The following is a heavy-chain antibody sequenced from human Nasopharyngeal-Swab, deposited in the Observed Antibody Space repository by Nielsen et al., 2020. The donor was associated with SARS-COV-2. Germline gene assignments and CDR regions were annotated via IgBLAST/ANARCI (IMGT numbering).Heavy chain of an antibody. CDR2: ISGSGGST. Sequence: GESLKLSCAASGFTFSSYAMSWVRPAPGKGLEWVSAISGSGGSTYYADSVKGRFTISRDNSKNTLYLQMNSLRAEGTAVYYCAGDQWLAFHNWFDPWGQGTLVTVSS. CDR1: GFTFSSYA. J-gene: IGHJ5*02. V-gene: IGHV3-23*01. CDR3: AGDQWLAFHNWFDP. D-gene: IGHD6-19*01.